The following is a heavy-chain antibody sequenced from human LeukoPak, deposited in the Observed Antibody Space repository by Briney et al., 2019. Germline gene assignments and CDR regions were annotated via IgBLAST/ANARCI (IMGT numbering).Heavy chain of an antibody. D-gene: IGHD6-13*01. CDR2: IWYDGSNK. J-gene: IGHJ6*02. CDR3: ARERVGSSWTNYYYGMDV. CDR1: GFTFSSYG. V-gene: IGHV3-33*01. Sequence: GGSLRLSCAASGFTFSSYGMHWVRQAPGKGLEWVAVIWYDGSNKYYADSVKGRFTISRDNSKNTLYLQMNSLRAEDTAVYYCARERVGSSWTNYYYGMDVWGQGTTVTVSS.